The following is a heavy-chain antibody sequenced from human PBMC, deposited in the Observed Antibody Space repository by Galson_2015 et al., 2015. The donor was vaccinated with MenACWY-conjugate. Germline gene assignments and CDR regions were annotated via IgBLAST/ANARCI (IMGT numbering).Heavy chain of an antibody. D-gene: IGHD2-2*01. CDR1: GGTFSSYA. Sequence: SVKVSCKASGGTFSSYAISWVRQAPGQGLEWMGGIIPIFGTANYAQKFQGRVTITADESTSTAYMELSSLRSEDTAVYYCARHAYCSSTSCYLYDAFDIWGQGTMVTVPS. CDR3: ARHAYCSSTSCYLYDAFDI. J-gene: IGHJ3*02. CDR2: IIPIFGTA. V-gene: IGHV1-69*13.